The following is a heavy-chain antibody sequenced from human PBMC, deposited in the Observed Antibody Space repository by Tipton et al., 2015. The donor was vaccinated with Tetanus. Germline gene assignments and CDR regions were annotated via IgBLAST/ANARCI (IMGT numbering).Heavy chain of an antibody. V-gene: IGHV4-4*07. CDR1: GGSFSDYY. CDR2: IYINGRN. D-gene: IGHD5-24*01. Sequence: VKPSQTLSLNCDVYGGSFSDYYWTWIRQPPGKGPEWIGRIYINGRNNYNPSLKSRVTMSIDTSKNQFSLNLRSVTAADTAVYYCARDRGFTTYNYFDPWGQGTLVTVSS. CDR3: ARDRGFTTYNYFDP. J-gene: IGHJ5*02.